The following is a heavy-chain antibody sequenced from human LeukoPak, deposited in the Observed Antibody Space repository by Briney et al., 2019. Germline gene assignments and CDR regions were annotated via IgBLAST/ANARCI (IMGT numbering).Heavy chain of an antibody. Sequence: GGSLRLSCAASGFTFSNAWMSWVRQAPGKGLEWVGRIKSKTDGGTTDYAAPVKGRYTISRDDSKNTQYLQMNSLKTEDTAVYYCTGHDYYDSSGYWPFDYWGQGTLVTVSS. V-gene: IGHV3-15*01. D-gene: IGHD3-22*01. CDR1: GFTFSNAW. CDR3: TGHDYYDSSGYWPFDY. CDR2: IKSKTDGGTT. J-gene: IGHJ4*02.